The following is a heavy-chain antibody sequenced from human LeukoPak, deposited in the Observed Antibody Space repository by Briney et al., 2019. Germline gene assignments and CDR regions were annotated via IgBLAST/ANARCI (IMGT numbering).Heavy chain of an antibody. J-gene: IGHJ4*02. CDR2: ISHDGII. CDR1: GFTFSSYV. V-gene: IGHV3-74*01. Sequence: PGGSLRLSCETAGFTFSSYVMHWVRRTPGKGLVWVSRISHDGIISYADSVKGRFTISRDNAKNSLYLQMNSLRAEDTAVYYCARDLTDDFWSGYHFDYWGQGTLVTVSS. CDR3: ARDLTDDFWSGYHFDY. D-gene: IGHD3-3*01.